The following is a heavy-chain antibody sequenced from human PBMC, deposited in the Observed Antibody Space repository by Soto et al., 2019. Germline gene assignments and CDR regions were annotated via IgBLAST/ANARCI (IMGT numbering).Heavy chain of an antibody. V-gene: IGHV4-59*01. Sequence: SETLSLTCTVSGGSISSYYWSWIRQPPGRGLEWIGYIYYSGSTNYNPSLKSRVTISEDTSKNQFSLKLTSVTPVDTAVYYCAVDVGGYDIWAGYRYYYGMEVWCQGSRVTVS. CDR3: AVDVGGYDIWAGYRYYYGMEV. CDR1: GGSISSYY. CDR2: IYYSGST. D-gene: IGHD3-9*01. J-gene: IGHJ6*02.